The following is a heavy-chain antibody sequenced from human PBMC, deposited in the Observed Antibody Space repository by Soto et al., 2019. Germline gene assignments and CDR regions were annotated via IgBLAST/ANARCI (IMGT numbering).Heavy chain of an antibody. J-gene: IGHJ4*02. CDR2: IYYSGST. CDR3: ASGGYYGWGSILFDY. Sequence: SETLSLTCTVSGGSISSYYWSWIRQPPGKGLEWIGYIYYSGSTNYNPSLKSRVTISVDTSKNQFSLKLSSVTAADTAVYYCASGGYYGWGSILFDYWGQGTLVTVSS. CDR1: GGSISSYY. D-gene: IGHD3-10*01. V-gene: IGHV4-59*01.